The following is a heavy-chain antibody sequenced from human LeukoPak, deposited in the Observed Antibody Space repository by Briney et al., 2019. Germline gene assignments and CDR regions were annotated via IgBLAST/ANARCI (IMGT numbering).Heavy chain of an antibody. J-gene: IGHJ3*02. V-gene: IGHV3-7*03. CDR3: ARPKNRENYWRAFDI. CDR2: IKQDGNEK. Sequence: PGGSLRLSCVASGFTFSDYWMTWVRQAPGTGLEWVANIKQDGNEKYYVDSVKGRFTISRDNAKNSLHLQMDNLRAEDTAVYYCARPKNRENYWRAFDICGQGTMVTVSS. CDR1: GFTFSDYW. D-gene: IGHD1-7*01.